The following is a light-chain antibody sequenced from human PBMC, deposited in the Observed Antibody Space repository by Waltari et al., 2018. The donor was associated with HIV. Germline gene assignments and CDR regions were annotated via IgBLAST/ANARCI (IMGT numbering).Light chain of an antibody. V-gene: IGLV2-11*01. CDR2: EVI. Sequence: QSALTQPRPVSGSPGQSVTISCTCTSSDVGGYDAVSWYLQHPGKVPKLIIYEVIKRPSGVPDRFSGSKSGNTASLTISGLQTEDEADYFCCSYAGTYTYVLFGGGTKLTVL. CDR1: SSDVGGYDA. J-gene: IGLJ3*02. CDR3: CSYAGTYTYVL.